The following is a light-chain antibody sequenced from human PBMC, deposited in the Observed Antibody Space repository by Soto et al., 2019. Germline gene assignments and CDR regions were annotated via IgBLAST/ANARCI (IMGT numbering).Light chain of an antibody. CDR3: QQGYSPPWT. V-gene: IGKV1-39*01. CDR1: QSIGTY. CDR2: AAS. J-gene: IGKJ1*01. Sequence: DIQMTQSPSSLSASVGDRVTITCRASQSIGTYLHWYQQKPGKAPKLLIYAASNLQSGVPSRFSGSGSGTDFTLPMNSLNPEDFATYYCQQGYSPPWTFGQGTKVEIK.